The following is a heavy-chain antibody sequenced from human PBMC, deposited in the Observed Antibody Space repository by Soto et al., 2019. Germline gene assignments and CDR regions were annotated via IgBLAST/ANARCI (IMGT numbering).Heavy chain of an antibody. V-gene: IGHV1-58*01. D-gene: IGHD3-3*01. CDR1: GFTLTSAD. J-gene: IGHJ4*02. CDR2: IVGGSGST. CDR3: AADWSNRPFDF. Sequence: QLQLMQSGPEVKKPGTSVKVSCKASGFTLTSADVQWVRQTRGQRLEWIGWIVGGSGSTNYAQQFQGRLANTRDMSTSTVYMDLSSLRSEDTAVYYCAADWSNRPFDFWGQGTLVTVSS.